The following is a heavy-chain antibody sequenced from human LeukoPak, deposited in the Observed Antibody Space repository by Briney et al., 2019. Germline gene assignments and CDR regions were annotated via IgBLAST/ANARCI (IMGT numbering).Heavy chain of an antibody. CDR1: GFIFSNYG. CDR3: ARDGNYIMDS. Sequence: ASVKVSCKASGFIFSNYGISWVRQAPGQGLEWMGRISGYNGNTNYAQRFQGRVTMTTDTSTSTAYMELRSLRSDDTAVFYCARDGNYIMDSWGQGTLITVSS. D-gene: IGHD3-16*01. J-gene: IGHJ4*02. V-gene: IGHV1-18*01. CDR2: ISGYNGNT.